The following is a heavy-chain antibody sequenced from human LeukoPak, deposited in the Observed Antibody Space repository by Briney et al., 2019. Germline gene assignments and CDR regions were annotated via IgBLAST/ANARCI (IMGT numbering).Heavy chain of an antibody. CDR2: IRSKANSFAT. V-gene: IGHV3-73*01. D-gene: IGHD5-18*01. CDR3: AGRLPMDTTMVVEY. J-gene: IGHJ4*02. Sequence: GGSLRLSCTASGFTFSASTMHWVRQASGEGLEWVGRIRSKANSFATAYPASMKDRFIISRDDAKNTAYLQMNSLKIEDTAVYYCAGRLPMDTTMVVEYWGQGTLVTVSS. CDR1: GFTFSAST.